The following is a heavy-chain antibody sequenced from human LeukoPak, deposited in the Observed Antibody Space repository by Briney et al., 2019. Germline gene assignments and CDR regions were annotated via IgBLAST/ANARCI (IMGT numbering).Heavy chain of an antibody. CDR3: ARGTLGSYYYFMDV. Sequence: ASVKVSCKASGGTFSSYAISWVRQAPGQGLEWMGRIIPILGIANYAQKFQGRVTITADKSTSTAYMELSSLRSEDTAVYYCARGTLGSYYYFMDVWGKGTTVTVSS. V-gene: IGHV1-69*04. CDR2: IIPILGIA. CDR1: GGTFSSYA. D-gene: IGHD2-15*01. J-gene: IGHJ6*03.